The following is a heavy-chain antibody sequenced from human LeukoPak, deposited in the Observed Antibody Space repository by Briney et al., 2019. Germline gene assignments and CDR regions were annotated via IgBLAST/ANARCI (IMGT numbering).Heavy chain of an antibody. D-gene: IGHD3-10*01. Sequence: GGSLRLSCTASGFTFGDYAMSWVRQAPGKGLEWVSVIFGGGATYFADSVKGRFTISRDNFKNTLSLQMNNLRAEDTAVYYCARGVGVRGVISRPLQYWGQGTLVTVSS. CDR2: IFGGGAT. CDR3: ARGVGVRGVISRPLQY. CDR1: GFTFGDYA. V-gene: IGHV3-53*01. J-gene: IGHJ4*02.